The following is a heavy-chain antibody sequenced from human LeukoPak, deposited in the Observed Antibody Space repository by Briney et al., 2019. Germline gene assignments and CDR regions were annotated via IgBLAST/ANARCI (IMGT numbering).Heavy chain of an antibody. V-gene: IGHV3-9*01. CDR2: ISWNSGSI. J-gene: IGHJ3*02. CDR3: AKEYGQGAFDI. D-gene: IGHD2-8*01. Sequence: GGSLRLSCAASGFTFDDYAMHWVRQAPGKGLEWVSGISWNSGSIGYADSVKGRFTISRDNAKNSLYLQMNSLRAEDTALYYCAKEYGQGAFDIWGQGTMVTVSS. CDR1: GFTFDDYA.